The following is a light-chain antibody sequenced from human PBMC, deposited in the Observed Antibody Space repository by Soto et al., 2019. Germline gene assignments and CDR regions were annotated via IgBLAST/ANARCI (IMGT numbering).Light chain of an antibody. J-gene: IGLJ1*01. CDR1: SSDVGGFNY. CDR3: SSFTSSVTYV. V-gene: IGLV2-14*01. Sequence: QSVLTQPASVSGSPGQSITISCTGTSSDVGGFNYVSWYQQHPGRAPKVMIYEVAIRPSGVSDRFSGSKSGNTASLTISGLQIEDEADYYCSSFTSSVTYVFGTGTQLTVL. CDR2: EVA.